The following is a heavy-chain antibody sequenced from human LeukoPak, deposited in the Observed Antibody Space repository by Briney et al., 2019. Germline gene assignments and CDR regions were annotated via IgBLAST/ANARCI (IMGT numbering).Heavy chain of an antibody. CDR3: ARDSGSGGP. V-gene: IGHV3-7*01. J-gene: IGHJ5*02. Sequence: GGSLRLSCAASGFTFSSYWMSWVRQAPGKGLEWVAHIKPDGSEKNYVDSVKGRFTLFRDDAKNSVYLQMNSLRVEDTAVYYCARDSGSGGPWGQGTPVTVSS. D-gene: IGHD6-19*01. CDR2: IKPDGSEK. CDR1: GFTFSSYW.